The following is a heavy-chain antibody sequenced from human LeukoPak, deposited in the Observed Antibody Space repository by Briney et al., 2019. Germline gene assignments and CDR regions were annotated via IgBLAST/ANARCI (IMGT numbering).Heavy chain of an antibody. Sequence: SETLSLTCTVSGGSISSYYWTWIRQPPGKGLEWIGYIYYSGSTNYNPSLKSRVTISVDTSKNQFSLKLSSVTAADTAVYYCARPRYGRFDYWGQGTLVTVSS. CDR2: IYYSGST. CDR1: GGSISSYY. J-gene: IGHJ4*02. CDR3: ARPRYGRFDY. V-gene: IGHV4-59*12. D-gene: IGHD4-17*01.